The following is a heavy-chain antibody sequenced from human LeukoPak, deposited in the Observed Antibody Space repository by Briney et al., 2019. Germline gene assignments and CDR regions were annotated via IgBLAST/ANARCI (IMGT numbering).Heavy chain of an antibody. V-gene: IGHV3-30*18. D-gene: IGHD6-25*01. J-gene: IGHJ4*02. CDR3: SKDAAALTSGIAASSHEY. Sequence: PGGSLRLSCTASGYTFSDYGMHWVRQAPGKGLEWPSVISYSGVVKFYADSVKGRFTISRDNSKNTVYLQMNNLADEDTAVYYCSKDAAALTSGIAASSHEYWGQGTLVTVSS. CDR1: GYTFSDYG. CDR2: ISYSGVVK.